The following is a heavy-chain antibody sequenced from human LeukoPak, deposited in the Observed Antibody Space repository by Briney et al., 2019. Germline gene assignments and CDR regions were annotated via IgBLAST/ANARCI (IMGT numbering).Heavy chain of an antibody. CDR2: INTNTGNP. V-gene: IGHV7-4-1*02. CDR3: ARGSSSWDTAMVEF. Sequence: ASVKVSCKASGYTFTSYAMNWVRQAPGQGLEWMGWINTNTGNPTCAQGFTGRFVFSLDTSVSTAYLQISSLKAEDTAVYYCARGSSSWDTAMVEFGGQGTLVTVSS. CDR1: GYTFTSYA. J-gene: IGHJ4*02. D-gene: IGHD5-18*01.